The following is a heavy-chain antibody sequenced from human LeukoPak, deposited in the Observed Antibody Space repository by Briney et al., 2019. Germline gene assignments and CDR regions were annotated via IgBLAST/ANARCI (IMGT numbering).Heavy chain of an antibody. CDR1: GGTFSSYA. CDR3: ARAGYYYDSSGYMGIDY. J-gene: IGHJ4*02. D-gene: IGHD3-22*01. CDR2: IIPIFGTA. V-gene: IGHV1-69*13. Sequence: SVKVSCKASGGTFSSYAISWVRQAPGQGLEWMGGIIPIFGTANYAQKFQGRVTITADESTSTAYMELSSLRSEDAAVYYCARAGYYYDSSGYMGIDYWGQGTLVTVSS.